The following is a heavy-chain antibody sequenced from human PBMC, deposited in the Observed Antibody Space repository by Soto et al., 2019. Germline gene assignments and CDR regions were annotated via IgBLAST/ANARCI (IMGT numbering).Heavy chain of an antibody. V-gene: IGHV3-30-3*01. Sequence: PGGSLSRYCAASGFTFSSYAMHWVRRAPGKGLEWVAVISYDGSNKYYADSVKGRFTISRDNSKNTLYLQMNSLRAEDTAVYYCARDEPIAVAPYYYYGMDVWGQGTTVTVSS. D-gene: IGHD6-19*01. CDR2: ISYDGSNK. CDR3: ARDEPIAVAPYYYYGMDV. CDR1: GFTFSSYA. J-gene: IGHJ6*02.